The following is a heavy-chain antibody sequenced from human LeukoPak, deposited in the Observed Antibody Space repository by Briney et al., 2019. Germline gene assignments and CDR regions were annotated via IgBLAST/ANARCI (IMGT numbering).Heavy chain of an antibody. D-gene: IGHD5-18*01. J-gene: IGHJ4*02. CDR3: AGQGQHNYGYPFVDY. V-gene: IGHV4-39*01. Sequence: SETLSLTCTISSGSISSSSYYWGWIRQPPGKGLEWIGSIYYNGRTSYNPSLKSRVTISVDTSKNQFSLKLSSVTAADTAVYFCAGQGQHNYGYPFVDYWGQGTLVTVSS. CDR2: IYYNGRT. CDR1: SGSISSSSYY.